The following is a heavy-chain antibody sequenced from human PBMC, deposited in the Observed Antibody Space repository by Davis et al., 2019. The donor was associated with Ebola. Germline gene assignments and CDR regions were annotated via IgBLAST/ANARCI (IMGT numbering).Heavy chain of an antibody. CDR1: GFTLTNYA. CDR3: ARGRVVSDY. D-gene: IGHD2-15*01. J-gene: IGHJ4*02. CDR2: INTNTGNP. Sequence: AASVKVSCKASGFTLTNYAIHWVRQAPGQGLEWMGWINTNTGNPTYAQGFTGRFVFSLDTSVSTAYLQISSLKAEDTAVYYCARGRVVSDYWGQGTLVTVSS. V-gene: IGHV7-4-1*02.